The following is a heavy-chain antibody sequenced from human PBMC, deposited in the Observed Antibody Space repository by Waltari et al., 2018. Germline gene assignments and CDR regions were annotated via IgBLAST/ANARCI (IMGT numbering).Heavy chain of an antibody. CDR3: ARGDPWGGSGTKGDY. CDR2: INAGNGNT. D-gene: IGHD3-10*01. CDR1: GYTFTSYA. Sequence: QVQLVQSGAEVKKPGASVKVSCKASGYTFTSYAMHWVRQAPGQRLEWMGWINAGNGNTKYSQKFQGRVTITRDTSASTAYMELSSLRAEDTAVYYCARGDPWGGSGTKGDYWGQGTLVTVSS. J-gene: IGHJ4*02. V-gene: IGHV1-3*01.